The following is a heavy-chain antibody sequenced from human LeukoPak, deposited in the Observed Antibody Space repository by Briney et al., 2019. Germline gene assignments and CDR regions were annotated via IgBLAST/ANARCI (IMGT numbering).Heavy chain of an antibody. CDR2: ISSSGSTI. Sequence: PGGSLRLSCAASGFTFSSYEMNWVRQASGKGLEWVSYISSSGSTIYYADSVKGRFTISRDNAKNSLYLQMNSLRAEDTAVYYCAELGITMIGGVWGKGNTVTIFS. D-gene: IGHD3-10*02. CDR3: AELGITMIGGV. J-gene: IGHJ6*04. CDR1: GFTFSSYE. V-gene: IGHV3-48*03.